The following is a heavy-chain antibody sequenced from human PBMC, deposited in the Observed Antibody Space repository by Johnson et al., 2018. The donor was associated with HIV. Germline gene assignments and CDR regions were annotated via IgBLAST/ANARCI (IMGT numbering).Heavy chain of an antibody. CDR3: AKERGISGGFDF. J-gene: IGHJ3*01. Sequence: VQLVESGGGLVQPGGSLRLSCAASGFTVSSNYMSWVRQAPGQGLEWVSLIYSDGSTYYADSVKGRFTISRDNSKNMVYLQMNSLRAEDTAVYYCAKERGISGGFDFWGQGTRVTVSS. CDR1: GFTVSSNY. D-gene: IGHD2-15*01. CDR2: IYSDGST. V-gene: IGHV3-66*01.